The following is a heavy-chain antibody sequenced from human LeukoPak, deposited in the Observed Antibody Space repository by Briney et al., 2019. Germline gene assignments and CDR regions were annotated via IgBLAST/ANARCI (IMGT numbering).Heavy chain of an antibody. V-gene: IGHV3-48*03. D-gene: IGHD3-22*01. Sequence: GGSLRLSCAASGFTFSSYEMNWVRQAPGKGLEWVSYISSSGSTIYYADSVKGRFTISRDNAKNSLYLQMNSLRAEDTAVYYCARDLREDYYDSSGYYRYYYYGMDVWGQGTTVTVSS. J-gene: IGHJ6*02. CDR1: GFTFSSYE. CDR2: ISSSGSTI. CDR3: ARDLREDYYDSSGYYRYYYYGMDV.